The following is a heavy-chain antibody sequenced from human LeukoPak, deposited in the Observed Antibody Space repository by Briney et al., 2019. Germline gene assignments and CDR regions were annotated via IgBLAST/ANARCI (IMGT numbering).Heavy chain of an antibody. J-gene: IGHJ4*02. D-gene: IGHD4-17*01. V-gene: IGHV4-38-2*01. CDR2: IHHSGSSYDSGST. Sequence: GSLRLSCAASGFTFSSYAMSWVRQAPGKGLEWSGSIHHSGSSYDSGSTYYNPSLRGRVTISVDTSKNHFSQKINSVTAAETAVYYCARVSARGGYGDDYFDYWGQGTLVTVSS. CDR3: ARVSARGGYGDDYFDY. CDR1: GFTFSSYA.